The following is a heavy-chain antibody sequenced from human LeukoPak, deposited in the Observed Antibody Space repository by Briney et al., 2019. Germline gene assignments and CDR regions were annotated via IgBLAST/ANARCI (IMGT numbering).Heavy chain of an antibody. J-gene: IGHJ3*02. CDR1: GFTFTNSG. Sequence: GGSLRLSCAASGFTFTNSGMTWVRQVPGKGLEWVSAISGKGGRTYYADSVRGRFSISRDNSRNTLYLQMSSLGADDTAIYYCAKDKGCILIATPKDAFDIWGQGAMVTVSS. V-gene: IGHV3-23*01. CDR2: ISGKGGRT. CDR3: AKDKGCILIATPKDAFDI. D-gene: IGHD6-6*01.